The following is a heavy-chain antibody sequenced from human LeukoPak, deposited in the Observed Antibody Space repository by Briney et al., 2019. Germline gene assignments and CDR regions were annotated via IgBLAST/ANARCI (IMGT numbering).Heavy chain of an antibody. CDR3: ARDTYYDILTGYSKDYYYGMDV. D-gene: IGHD3-9*01. J-gene: IGHJ6*04. V-gene: IGHV1-69*06. CDR1: GGTFSSYA. CDR2: IIPIFGTA. Sequence: GASVKVPCKASGGTFSSYAISWVRQAPGQGLEWMGGIIPIFGTANYAQKFQGRVTITADKSTSTAYMELSSLRSEDTAVYYCARDTYYDILTGYSKDYYYGMDVWGKGTTVTVSS.